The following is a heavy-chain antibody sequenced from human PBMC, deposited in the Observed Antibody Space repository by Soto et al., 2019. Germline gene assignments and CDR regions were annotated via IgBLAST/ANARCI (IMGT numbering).Heavy chain of an antibody. J-gene: IGHJ6*01. D-gene: IGHD2-2*01. CDR2: IDPIDSYT. V-gene: IGHV5-10-1*01. CDR3: ARRYCSSASCPRNYYGMDV. Sequence: VESMTICCQVSGYNFASYWIIWVLQMPGKGLQWMGSIDPIDSYTNYSPSFQGHVTISADKSISTAYLQWSSLKASDTAMYYCARRYCSSASCPRNYYGMDVWGQGTTVTVSS. CDR1: GYNFASYW.